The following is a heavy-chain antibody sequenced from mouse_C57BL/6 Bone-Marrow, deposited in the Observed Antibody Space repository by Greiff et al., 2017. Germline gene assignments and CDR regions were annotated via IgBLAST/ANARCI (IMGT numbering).Heavy chain of an antibody. CDR2: IWGVGST. D-gene: IGHD2-14*01. CDR1: GFSLTSYG. Sequence: QVQLKESGPGLVAPSQSLSITCTVSGFSLTSYGVDWVRPSPGKGLEWLGLIWGVGSTNSNSALKSRLSISKDTSKSQVFLKMNRLQNDDTAMYYGARSLYYRAMDYWGQGTSVTVSS. V-gene: IGHV2-6*01. CDR3: ARSLYYRAMDY. J-gene: IGHJ4*01.